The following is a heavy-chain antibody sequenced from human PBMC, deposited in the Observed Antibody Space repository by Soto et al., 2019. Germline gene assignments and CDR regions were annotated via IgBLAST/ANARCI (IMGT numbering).Heavy chain of an antibody. CDR2: TWYDGSKK. CDR1: GFTFSRYG. V-gene: IGHV3-33*01. CDR3: ARDQGGSTSSVGVLGMDV. D-gene: IGHD6-6*01. Sequence: QVQLVESGGGVVQPGRSLRLSCAASGFTFSRYGMRWVRQAPGKGLEWVAVTWYDGSKKYYEDSVKGRFTISRDNSKNTLYLQMNSLRAEDTAVYYCARDQGGSTSSVGVLGMDVWGQGTTVTVSS. J-gene: IGHJ6*02.